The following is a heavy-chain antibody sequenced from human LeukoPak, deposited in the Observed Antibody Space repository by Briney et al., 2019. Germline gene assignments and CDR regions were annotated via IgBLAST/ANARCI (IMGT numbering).Heavy chain of an antibody. CDR1: GFTFSSYS. CDR3: ARDVYCSGGSCYFFDY. CDR2: ISSSSSTI. J-gene: IGHJ4*02. Sequence: PGGSLRLSCAASGFTFSSYSMNWVRQAPGKGLEWVSYISSSSSTIYYADSVKGRFTISRDNAKNSLYLQMNSLRAEDTAVYYCARDVYCSGGSCYFFDYWGQGTLVTVSS. D-gene: IGHD2-15*01. V-gene: IGHV3-48*04.